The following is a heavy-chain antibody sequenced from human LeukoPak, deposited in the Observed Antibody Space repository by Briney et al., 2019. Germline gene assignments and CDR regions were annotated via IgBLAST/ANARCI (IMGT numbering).Heavy chain of an antibody. Sequence: PGGSLRLSCAASGFTFSSYSMNWVRQAPGKGLEWVSSISSSSSYIYYADSVKGRFTISRDNAKNSLYLQMNSLRAEDTAVYYCAREHVSSSWSALYYYYGMDVRGQGTTVTVSS. V-gene: IGHV3-21*01. D-gene: IGHD6-13*01. CDR1: GFTFSSYS. J-gene: IGHJ6*02. CDR3: AREHVSSSWSALYYYYGMDV. CDR2: ISSSSSYI.